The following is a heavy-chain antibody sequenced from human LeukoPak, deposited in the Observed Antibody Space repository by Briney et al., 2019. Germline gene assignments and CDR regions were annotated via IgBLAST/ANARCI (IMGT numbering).Heavy chain of an antibody. D-gene: IGHD4-17*01. J-gene: IGHJ6*03. V-gene: IGHV4-59*01. CDR3: ARAGPTVTYYYYYYMDV. CDR2: IYYSGST. Sequence: SETLSLTRTVSGGSISSYYWSWIRQPPGKGLEWIGYIYYSGSTNYNPSLKSRVTISVDTSKNQFPLKLSSVTAADTAVYYCARAGPTVTYYYYYYMDVWGKGTTVTVSS. CDR1: GGSISSYY.